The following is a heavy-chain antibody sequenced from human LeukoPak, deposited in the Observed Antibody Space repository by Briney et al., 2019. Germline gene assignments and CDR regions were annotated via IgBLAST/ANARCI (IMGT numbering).Heavy chain of an antibody. CDR1: GFTFSSYG. CDR2: IKQDGSEK. Sequence: PGGSLRLSCAASGFTFSSYGMHWVRQAPGKGLEWVANIKQDGSEKYYVDSVKGRFTISRDNAKNSLYLQMNSLRAEDTAVYYCARVISTAAGTDFDYWGQGTLVTVSS. V-gene: IGHV3-7*01. CDR3: ARVISTAAGTDFDY. J-gene: IGHJ4*02. D-gene: IGHD6-13*01.